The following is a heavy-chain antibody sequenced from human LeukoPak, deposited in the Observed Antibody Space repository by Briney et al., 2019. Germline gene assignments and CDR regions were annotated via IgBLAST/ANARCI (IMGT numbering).Heavy chain of an antibody. V-gene: IGHV1-2*02. CDR1: GYTFTGYY. Sequence: GASVKVSCKASGYTFTGYYMHWVRQAPGQGLEWMGWINPNSGGTNYAQKFQGRVTMTRNTSISTAYMELSSLRSEDTAVYYCARGKCYDFWSGYCGSSYYYYYYGMDVWGQGTTVTVSS. CDR3: ARGKCYDFWSGYCGSSYYYYYYGMDV. CDR2: INPNSGGT. D-gene: IGHD3-3*01. J-gene: IGHJ6*02.